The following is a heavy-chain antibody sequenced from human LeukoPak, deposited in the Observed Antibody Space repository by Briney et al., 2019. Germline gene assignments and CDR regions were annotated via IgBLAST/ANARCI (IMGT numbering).Heavy chain of an antibody. CDR3: AHSATAVSWYYFDY. J-gene: IGHJ4*02. CDR2: IYWNDDK. Sequence: SGPTLVHPTQTLTLTCTFSGFSLSTSEVGVGWIRQPPGKALEGLALIYWNDDKRITPSLKTRLTITKDTSKNQVVLTMTNMDPMDTATYYCAHSATAVSWYYFDYWGQGTLVTVSS. D-gene: IGHD2-21*02. CDR1: GFSLSTSEVG. V-gene: IGHV2-5*01.